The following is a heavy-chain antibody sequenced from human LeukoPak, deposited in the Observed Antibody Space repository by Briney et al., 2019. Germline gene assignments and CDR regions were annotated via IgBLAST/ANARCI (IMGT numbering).Heavy chain of an antibody. D-gene: IGHD6-13*01. J-gene: IGHJ4*02. V-gene: IGHV3-9*01. CDR2: ISWNSGSI. Sequence: PGRSLRLSCAASGFTFDDYAMHWVRQAPGKGLEWVSGISWNSGSIGYADSVKGRFTISRDNAKNSLYLQMNSLRAEDTALYYCAKDSSSWYGSSSTFDYWGQGTLVTVSS. CDR3: AKDSSSWYGSSSTFDY. CDR1: GFTFDDYA.